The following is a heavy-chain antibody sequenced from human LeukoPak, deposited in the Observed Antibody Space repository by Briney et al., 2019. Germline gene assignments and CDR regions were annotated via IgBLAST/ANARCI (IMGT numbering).Heavy chain of an antibody. CDR1: GGSISSYY. Sequence: SETLSLTCTVSGGSISSYYWSWIRQPPGKGLEWIGYIYYSGSTNYNPSLKSRVTISVDTSKNQFSLKLSSVTAADTAVYYCARDRYDYVWGSYRYFFYYGMDVWGQGTTVTVSS. V-gene: IGHV4-59*12. J-gene: IGHJ6*02. CDR3: ARDRYDYVWGSYRYFFYYGMDV. CDR2: IYYSGST. D-gene: IGHD3-16*02.